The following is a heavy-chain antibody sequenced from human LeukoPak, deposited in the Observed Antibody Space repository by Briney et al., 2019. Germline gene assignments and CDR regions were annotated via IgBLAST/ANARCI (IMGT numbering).Heavy chain of an antibody. CDR1: GFTFSSYA. V-gene: IGHV3-23*01. D-gene: IGHD3-22*01. CDR2: ISGSGGST. CDR3: AKVKGRSGYYLDPFDY. J-gene: IGHJ4*02. Sequence: SGGSLRLSCAASGFTFSSYAMSWVRQAPGKGLEWVSAISGSGGSTYYADSVKGRFTISRDNSKNTLYLQMNSLRAEDTAVYYCAKVKGRSGYYLDPFDYWGQGTLVTVSS.